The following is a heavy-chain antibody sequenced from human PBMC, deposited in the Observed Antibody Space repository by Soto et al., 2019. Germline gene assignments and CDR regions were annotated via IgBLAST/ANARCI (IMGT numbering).Heavy chain of an antibody. V-gene: IGHV3-11*01. CDR2: ISSSGSTI. J-gene: IGHJ4*02. CDR3: ARAQYSSGWYDGRFLLDY. Sequence: GGSLRLSCAASGFTFSDYYMSWIRQAPGKGLEWVSYISSSGSTIYYADSVKGRFTISRDNAKNSLYLQMNSLRAEDTAVYYCARAQYSSGWYDGRFLLDYWGQGTLVTVSS. D-gene: IGHD6-19*01. CDR1: GFTFSDYY.